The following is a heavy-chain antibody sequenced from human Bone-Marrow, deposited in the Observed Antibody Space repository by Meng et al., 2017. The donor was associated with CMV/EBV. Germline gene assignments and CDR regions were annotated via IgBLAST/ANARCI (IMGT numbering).Heavy chain of an antibody. CDR1: GFTFDDYA. Sequence: SLKISCAASGFTFDDYAMHWVRQAPGKGLEWVSGISWNSGSIGYADSVKGRFTISRDNAKNTLYLQMNSLRPEDTAVYYCAKDTGYLSGYFDYWGQGTLVTVSS. CDR2: ISWNSGSI. V-gene: IGHV3-9*01. D-gene: IGHD3-9*01. J-gene: IGHJ4*02. CDR3: AKDTGYLSGYFDY.